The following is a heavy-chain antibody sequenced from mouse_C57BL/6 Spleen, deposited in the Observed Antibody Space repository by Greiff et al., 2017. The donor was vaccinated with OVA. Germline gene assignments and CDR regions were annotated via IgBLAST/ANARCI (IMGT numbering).Heavy chain of an antibody. V-gene: IGHV1-52*01. CDR1: GYTFTSYW. J-gene: IGHJ4*01. CDR2: IDPSDSET. D-gene: IGHD1-1*01. Sequence: QVQLQQPGAELVRPGSSVKLSCKASGYTFTSYWMHWVKQRPIQGLEWIGNIDPSDSETHYNQKFKDKATLTVDKSSSTAYMQLSSLTSEDSAVYYCARGSTVVDAMDYWGQGTSVTVSS. CDR3: ARGSTVVDAMDY.